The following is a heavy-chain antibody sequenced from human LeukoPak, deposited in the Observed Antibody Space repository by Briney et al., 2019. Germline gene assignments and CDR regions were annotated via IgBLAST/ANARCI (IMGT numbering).Heavy chain of an antibody. D-gene: IGHD2-15*01. CDR3: ARKNTQDAFDI. V-gene: IGHV3-33*01. CDR2: IWYDGSND. J-gene: IGHJ3*02. Sequence: GRSLRLSCAASGFTFSSYGMHWVRQAPGKGLEWVAVIWYDGSNDYYANSVKSRFTISRDNSKNTLYLQMNSLRAEDTAVYFCARKNTQDAFDIWGQGTMVTVSS. CDR1: GFTFSSYG.